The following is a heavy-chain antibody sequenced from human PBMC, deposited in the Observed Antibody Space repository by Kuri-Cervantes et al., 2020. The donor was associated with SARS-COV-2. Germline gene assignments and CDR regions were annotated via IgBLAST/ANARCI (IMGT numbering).Heavy chain of an antibody. D-gene: IGHD5-12*01. CDR3: ARVLRGYSGYELFDY. J-gene: IGHJ4*02. CDR2: ISYDGNND. V-gene: IGHV3-30-3*01. Sequence: GGSLRLSCAASGFTFSSYAMHWVRQAPGKGLEWVAIISYDGNNDYYADSVKGRFTISRDNSKNTLYLQMNSLRAEDTAVYYCARVLRGYSGYELFDYWGQGTLVTVSS. CDR1: GFTFSSYA.